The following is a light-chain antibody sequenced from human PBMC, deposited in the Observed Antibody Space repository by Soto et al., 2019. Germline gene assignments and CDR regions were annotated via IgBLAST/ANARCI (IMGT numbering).Light chain of an antibody. CDR1: SSDVGAFNY. CDR3: SSYAGSNIYV. J-gene: IGLJ1*01. Sequence: QSVLTQPPSVSGSPGQSVTITCTGTSSDVGAFNYVSWYQQHPGKAPKLIIFEINKRPSGVPDRFSGSKSGNTASLTVSGLQAEDEAEYYCSSYAGSNIYVFGGGTKLTVL. CDR2: EIN. V-gene: IGLV2-8*01.